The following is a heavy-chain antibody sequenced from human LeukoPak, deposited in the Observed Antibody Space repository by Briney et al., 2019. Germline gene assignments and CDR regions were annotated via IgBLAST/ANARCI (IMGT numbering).Heavy chain of an antibody. J-gene: IGHJ6*03. CDR2: IYTSGST. CDR1: GGSISSGSYY. D-gene: IGHD3-3*01. CDR3: ARGVRSGRYYYYYMDV. Sequence: SETLSLTWTVSGGSISSGSYYWSWIRQPAGKGLEWIGRIYTSGSTNYNPSLKSRVTISVDTSKNQFSLKLSSVTAADTAVYYCARGVRSGRYYYYYMDVWAKGPRSPSP. V-gene: IGHV4-61*02.